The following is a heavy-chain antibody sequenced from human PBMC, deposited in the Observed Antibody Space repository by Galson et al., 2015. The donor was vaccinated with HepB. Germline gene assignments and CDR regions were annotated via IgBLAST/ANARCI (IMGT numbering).Heavy chain of an antibody. Sequence: SLRLSCAASGFTVSSNYMSWVRQAPGKGLEWVSVIYSGGSTYYADSVKGRFTISRDNSKNTLYLQMNSLRAEDTAVYYCARFPYCSSTSCDTWGQGTLVTVSS. V-gene: IGHV3-66*01. J-gene: IGHJ4*02. CDR1: GFTVSSNY. CDR3: ARFPYCSSTSCDT. D-gene: IGHD2-2*02. CDR2: IYSGGST.